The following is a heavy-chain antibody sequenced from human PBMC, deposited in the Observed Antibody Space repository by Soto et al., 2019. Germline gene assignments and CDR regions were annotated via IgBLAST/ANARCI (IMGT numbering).Heavy chain of an antibody. CDR1: GGSVNSGNYY. CDR3: ARVERGTATTVVDAFDI. J-gene: IGHJ3*02. Sequence: QAQLQQWGAGLLKPSETLSLTCAVYGGSVNSGNYYWSWIRQPPGKGLEWIGEMSHSDGTHFNPSLKSRVTISVDTSKNQFSLKMSSVTAADTALYYCARVERGTATTVVDAFDIWGPGTLVTVSS. CDR2: MSHSDGT. D-gene: IGHD1-1*01. V-gene: IGHV4-34*01.